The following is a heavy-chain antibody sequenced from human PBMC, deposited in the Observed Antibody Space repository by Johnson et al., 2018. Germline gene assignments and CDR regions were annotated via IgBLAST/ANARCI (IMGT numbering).Heavy chain of an antibody. Sequence: QVQLVQSGGGVVQPGRSLRLSCAASGFTFSSYGMHWVRQAPGKGLEWVAVISYDGSNKYYADSVKGRFTISRDNSKNTLYRQMNSLRAEDTSGYYCALSEGDYGDYVAACDIWGQGTMVTVSS. V-gene: IGHV3-30*03. CDR2: ISYDGSNK. CDR1: GFTFSSYG. D-gene: IGHD4-17*01. J-gene: IGHJ3*02. CDR3: ALSEGDYGDYVAACDI.